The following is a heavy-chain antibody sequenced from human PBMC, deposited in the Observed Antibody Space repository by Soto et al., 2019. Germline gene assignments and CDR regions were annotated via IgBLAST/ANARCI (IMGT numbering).Heavy chain of an antibody. D-gene: IGHD6-19*01. Sequence: QVQVQWWGAGLLKPTETLSLTCAVYGGSFGGYYWSWTRQPPGKGQEWIGEINHSGSTNYNPSLKSRVTISEDTAKNQFSLKLSFVTAANTAEYYCARGRSSGWYKGGSFDPWGQGTLVTVSS. CDR3: ARGRSSGWYKGGSFDP. J-gene: IGHJ5*02. V-gene: IGHV4-34*01. CDR2: INHSGST. CDR1: GGSFGGYY.